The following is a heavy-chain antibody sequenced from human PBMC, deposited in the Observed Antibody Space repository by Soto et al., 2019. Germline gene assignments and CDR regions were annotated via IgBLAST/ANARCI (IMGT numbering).Heavy chain of an antibody. D-gene: IGHD6-19*01. CDR2: IYWNDDK. Sequence: SGPTLVNPTQTLTLTCTFSGFSLSTSGVGVGWIRQPPGKALEWLALIYWNDDKRYSPSLKSRLTITKDTSKNQVVLTMTNMDPVDTATYYCAHFGIDSSGWYPYYYYYGMDVWGQGTTVTVSS. CDR1: GFSLSTSGVG. J-gene: IGHJ6*02. V-gene: IGHV2-5*01. CDR3: AHFGIDSSGWYPYYYYYGMDV.